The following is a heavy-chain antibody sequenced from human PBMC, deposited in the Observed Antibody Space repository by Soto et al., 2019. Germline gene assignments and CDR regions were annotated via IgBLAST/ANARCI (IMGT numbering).Heavy chain of an antibody. CDR2: IYYSGST. D-gene: IGHD2-2*03. V-gene: IGHV4-31*03. Sequence: PSETLSLTCTVSGGSISSGGYYWSWIRQHPGKGLEWIGYIYYSGSTYYNPSLKSRVTISVNTSKNQFSLKLSSVTAADTAVYYCARVGLNYYYYGMDVCGQGPTVTVYS. CDR1: GGSISSGGYY. CDR3: ARVGLNYYYYGMDV. J-gene: IGHJ6*02.